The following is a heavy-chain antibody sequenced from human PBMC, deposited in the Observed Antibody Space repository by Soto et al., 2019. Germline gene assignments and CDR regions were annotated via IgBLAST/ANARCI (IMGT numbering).Heavy chain of an antibody. J-gene: IGHJ3*02. Sequence: EVQLVESGGGLVKPGGSLRLSCAASGFTFSSYSMNWVRQAPGKGLEWVSSISSSSYIYYADSVKGRFTISRDNAKNSLYLQMNSLRAEDTAVYYCAREDLGYCSGGSCPPGAFDIWGQGTMVTVSS. CDR1: GFTFSSYS. D-gene: IGHD2-15*01. V-gene: IGHV3-21*01. CDR2: ISSSSYI. CDR3: AREDLGYCSGGSCPPGAFDI.